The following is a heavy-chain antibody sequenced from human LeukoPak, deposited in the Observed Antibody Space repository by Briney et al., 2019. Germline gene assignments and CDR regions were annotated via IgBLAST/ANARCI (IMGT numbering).Heavy chain of an antibody. CDR2: IFGASTT. J-gene: IGHJ4*02. D-gene: IGHD2-15*01. CDR1: GFTPSGDY. Sequence: GGSLRLSCAASGFTPSGDYMSWVRHAQGEGLEWVSVIFGASTTYYADSVKGRFTISRDNSKNTLYLQMKSLRAEDTAVYYCARAIQFGGYFDYWGQGTLVTVST. V-gene: IGHV3-53*01. CDR3: ARAIQFGGYFDY.